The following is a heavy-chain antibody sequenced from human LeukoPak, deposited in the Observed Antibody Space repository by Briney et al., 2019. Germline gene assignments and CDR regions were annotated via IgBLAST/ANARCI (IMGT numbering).Heavy chain of an antibody. D-gene: IGHD5-24*01. Sequence: GGSLRLSCAASGFTFSSYWMSWVRQAPGKGLEWVANIKQDGSEKYYVDSVKGRFTISRDNAKNSLYLQMNSLRAEDTAVYYCARWGDGYNPELFDYWGQGTLVTVSS. CDR1: GFTFSSYW. V-gene: IGHV3-7*01. CDR2: IKQDGSEK. CDR3: ARWGDGYNPELFDY. J-gene: IGHJ4*02.